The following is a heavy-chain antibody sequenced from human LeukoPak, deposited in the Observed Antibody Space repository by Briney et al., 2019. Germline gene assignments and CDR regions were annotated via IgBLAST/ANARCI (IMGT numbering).Heavy chain of an antibody. J-gene: IGHJ4*02. CDR1: GFIFTDYG. Sequence: QPGGSLRLSCAASGFIFTDYGFHWVRQAPGKGLEWVAAIWSDATNMFYANSVKGRFFIQRDDYQNTVYFEMSSLRAEDTAVYYCAKDAQRGFDYSNSFQYWGQGSLVTVSS. D-gene: IGHD4-11*01. CDR3: AKDAQRGFDYSNSFQY. V-gene: IGHV3-33*06. CDR2: IWSDATNM.